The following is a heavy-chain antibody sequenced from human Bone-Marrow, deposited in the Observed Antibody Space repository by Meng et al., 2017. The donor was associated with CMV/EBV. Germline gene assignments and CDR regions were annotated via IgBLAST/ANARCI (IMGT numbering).Heavy chain of an antibody. D-gene: IGHD1-26*01. CDR3: ARGANHPSVPYSGSLQGGHWFDP. CDR1: GYTFTSYG. V-gene: IGHV1-18*01. CDR2: ISAYNGNT. J-gene: IGHJ5*02. Sequence: ASVKVSCKASGYTFTSYGISWVRQAPGQGLEWMGWISAYNGNTNYAQKLQGRVTMTTDTSTSTAYMELRSLRSDDTAVYYCARGANHPSVPYSGSLQGGHWFDPWGQGTLVTVSS.